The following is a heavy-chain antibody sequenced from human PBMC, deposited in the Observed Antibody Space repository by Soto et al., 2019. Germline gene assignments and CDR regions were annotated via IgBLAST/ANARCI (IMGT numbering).Heavy chain of an antibody. CDR3: ARDRQGGVVIAEPDH. J-gene: IGHJ4*02. CDR2: TSHSGTDT. D-gene: IGHD3-3*01. Sequence: EVQLVESGGGLVKPGGSLRLSCAASGFTFSYYSMNWVRQAPGKGLEWVSSTSHSGTDTYYADSVKGRFTISRDNAQNSLYLQMNSLSAEDTAVYYCARDRQGGVVIAEPDHWGQGTLVTVSS. CDR1: GFTFSYYS. V-gene: IGHV3-21*02.